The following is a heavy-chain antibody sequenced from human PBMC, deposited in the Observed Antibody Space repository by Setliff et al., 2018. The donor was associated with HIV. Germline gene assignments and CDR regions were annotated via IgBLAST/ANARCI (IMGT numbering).Heavy chain of an antibody. V-gene: IGHV4-34*01. D-gene: IGHD4-17*01. CDR2: INHSGST. CDR3: AREIYGGNSRPFDY. Sequence: PSETLSLTCSVSGGSIGSHYWSWIRQPPGKGLEWIGEINHSGSTTYNPSLKSRVTISVDTSKNQFSLKLTSVTAADTAVYYCAREIYGGNSRPFDYWGQGTLVTVSS. CDR1: GGSIGSHY. J-gene: IGHJ4*02.